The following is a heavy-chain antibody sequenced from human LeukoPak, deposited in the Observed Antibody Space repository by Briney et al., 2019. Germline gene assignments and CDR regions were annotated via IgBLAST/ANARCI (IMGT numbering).Heavy chain of an antibody. V-gene: IGHV4-59*12. J-gene: IGHJ4*02. CDR2: ISYSGST. D-gene: IGHD3-22*01. CDR1: GGSISSSY. CDR3: ARDMAPDYYDSSGYQVGFDY. Sequence: SETLSLTCTVSGGSISSSYWSWIRQPPGKGLEWIGYISYSGSTNYNPSLTSRVTISVDTSKNQFSLQLNSVTPEDTAVYYCARDMAPDYYDSSGYQVGFDYWGQGTLVTVSS.